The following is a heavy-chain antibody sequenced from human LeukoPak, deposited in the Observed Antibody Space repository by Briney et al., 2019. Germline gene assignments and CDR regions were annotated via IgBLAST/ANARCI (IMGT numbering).Heavy chain of an antibody. CDR3: AKDSSLYGTSWWGNYFDY. CDR2: IRYDGCNK. J-gene: IGHJ4*02. Sequence: PGGSLRLSCAASGFTFSSYGMHWVRQAPGKGLEGVTFIRYDGCNKYYTDSVKGRFTISRDNSYKTLYLQMHSLRAEDTAVYYCAKDSSLYGTSWWGNYFDYRGQGTLVTVSS. V-gene: IGHV3-30*02. D-gene: IGHD6-13*01. CDR1: GFTFSSYG.